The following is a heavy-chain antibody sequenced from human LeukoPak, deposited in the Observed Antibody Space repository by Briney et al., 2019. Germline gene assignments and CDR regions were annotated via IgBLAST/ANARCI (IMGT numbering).Heavy chain of an antibody. V-gene: IGHV1-24*01. D-gene: IGHD1-1*01. CDR1: GYTLTELS. Sequence: ASVKVSCKVSGYTLTELSMHWVRQAPGKGLEWMGGFDPEDGETIYARKFQGRVTMTEDTSTDTAYMELSSLRSEDTAVYYCAIKTPGYNTRLTLRGRGWFDPWGQGTLVTVSS. J-gene: IGHJ5*02. CDR3: AIKTPGYNTRLTLRGRGWFDP. CDR2: FDPEDGET.